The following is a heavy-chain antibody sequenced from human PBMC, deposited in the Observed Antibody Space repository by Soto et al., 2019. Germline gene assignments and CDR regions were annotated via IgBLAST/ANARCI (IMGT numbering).Heavy chain of an antibody. V-gene: IGHV5-10-1*01. CDR3: ARHGGQGSYSRGWYHDDAMDV. CDR2: IDPSDSYT. Sequence: GESLKISCKGSGYSFTSYWISWVRQMPGKGLEWMGRIDPSDSYTNYSPSFQGHVTISADKSISTAYLQWSSLKASDTAMYYCARHGGQGSYSRGWYHDDAMDVWGQGTTVTVSS. CDR1: GYSFTSYW. D-gene: IGHD6-19*01. J-gene: IGHJ6*02.